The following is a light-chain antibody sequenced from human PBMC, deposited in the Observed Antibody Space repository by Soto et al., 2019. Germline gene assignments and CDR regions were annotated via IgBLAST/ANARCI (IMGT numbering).Light chain of an antibody. CDR2: GNS. V-gene: IGLV1-40*01. J-gene: IGLJ1*01. CDR3: QPYDSSLRV. CDR1: SSNIGAGYD. Sequence: QSVLTQPPSVPGAPGQRVTISCTESSSNIGAGYDVHWYQQLPGTAPKLLIYGNSNRPSGVPDRFSGSKSGTSASLAITGLQAEDEADYSAQPYDSSLRVFETGPKVTVL.